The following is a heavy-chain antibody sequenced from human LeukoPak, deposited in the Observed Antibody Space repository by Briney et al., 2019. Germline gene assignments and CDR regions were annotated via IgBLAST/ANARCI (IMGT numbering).Heavy chain of an antibody. CDR3: ATEVNGYSYGPQFDY. J-gene: IGHJ4*02. CDR2: FDPEDGET. D-gene: IGHD5-18*01. Sequence: GASVTVSCKVSGYTLTELSMHSVRQAPGKGLEWMGGFDPEDGETIYAHKFQGRVTMTEDTSTDTAYMELSSLRSEDTAVYYCATEVNGYSYGPQFDYWGQGTLVAVSS. CDR1: GYTLTELS. V-gene: IGHV1-24*01.